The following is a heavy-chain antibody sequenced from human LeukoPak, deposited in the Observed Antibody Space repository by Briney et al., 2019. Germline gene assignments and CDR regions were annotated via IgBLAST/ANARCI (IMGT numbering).Heavy chain of an antibody. Sequence: ASVKVSCKASGYTFTNYGISWVRQAPGQGLEWMGWISAYNGNTNYAQKLQGRVTVTTDTSTSTAYMELRSLRSDDTAVYYCATEDPDLSGSYPLDYWGQGTLVTVSS. CDR1: GYTFTNYG. CDR3: ATEDPDLSGSYPLDY. CDR2: ISAYNGNT. V-gene: IGHV1-18*01. D-gene: IGHD1-26*01. J-gene: IGHJ4*02.